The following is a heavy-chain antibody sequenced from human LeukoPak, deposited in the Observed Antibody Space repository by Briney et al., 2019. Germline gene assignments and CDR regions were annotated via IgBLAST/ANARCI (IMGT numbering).Heavy chain of an antibody. V-gene: IGHV4-31*03. CDR1: GGSISSGGYY. Sequence: PSETLSLPCTVSGGSISSGGYYWSWIRQHPGKGLEWIGYIYYSGSTYYNPSLKSRVTISVDTSKNQFSLKLSSVTAADTAVYYCASNRLFLWFGEPSPGWFDPWGQGTLVTVSS. CDR2: IYYSGST. CDR3: ASNRLFLWFGEPSPGWFDP. D-gene: IGHD3-10*01. J-gene: IGHJ5*02.